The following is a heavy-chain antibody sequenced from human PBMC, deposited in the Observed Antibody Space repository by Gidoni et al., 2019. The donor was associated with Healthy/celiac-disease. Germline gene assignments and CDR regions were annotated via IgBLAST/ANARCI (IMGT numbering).Heavy chain of an antibody. J-gene: IGHJ6*02. D-gene: IGHD2-2*02. CDR2: IIPIFGTA. CDR3: ARDCSSTSCYIGYYYGMDV. Sequence: QVQLVQSGAEGKKPGSSVKVSCKASVGTFSSYAISWVRQAPGHGLEWMGGIIPIFGTANYAQKFQGRVTITADESTSTAYMELSSLRSEDTAVYYCARDCSSTSCYIGYYYGMDVWGQGTTVTVSS. CDR1: VGTFSSYA. V-gene: IGHV1-69*01.